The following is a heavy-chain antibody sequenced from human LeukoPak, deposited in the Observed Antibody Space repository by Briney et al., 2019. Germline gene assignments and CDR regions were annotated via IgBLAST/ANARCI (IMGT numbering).Heavy chain of an antibody. CDR3: ATKGEGMDV. CDR2: IGSSGGST. Sequence: GGSLRLSCGAPGFTFSASAMSWGRAAPGAGLEWVSGIGSSGGSTYYADSVKGRLTISRDNSKNTLYLQMNSLRAEDAAVYYCATKGEGMDVWGKGTTVTVSS. V-gene: IGHV3-23*01. J-gene: IGHJ6*04. CDR1: GFTFSASA.